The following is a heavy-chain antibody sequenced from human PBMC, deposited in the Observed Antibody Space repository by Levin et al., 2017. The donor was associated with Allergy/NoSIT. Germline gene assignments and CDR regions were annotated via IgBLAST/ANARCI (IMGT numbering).Heavy chain of an antibody. D-gene: IGHD2-2*01. V-gene: IGHV3-21*01. J-gene: IGHJ6*02. CDR2: ISSSSSYI. CDR1: GFTFSSYS. Sequence: NAGGSLRLSCAASGFTFSSYSMNWVRQAPGKGLEWVSSISSSSSYIYYADSVKGRFTISRDNAKNSLYLQMNSLRAEDTAVYYCARVSKYPYYYGMDVWGQGTTVTVSS. CDR3: ARVSKYPYYYGMDV.